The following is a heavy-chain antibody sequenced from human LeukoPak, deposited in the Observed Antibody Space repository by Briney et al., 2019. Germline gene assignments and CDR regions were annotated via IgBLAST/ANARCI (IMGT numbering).Heavy chain of an antibody. D-gene: IGHD3-10*01. Sequence: PSETLSLTCTVSGGSISSSSYYWGWIRQPPGRGLEWIGSIYYSGSTYYNPSLKSRVTISVDTSKNQFSLKLSSVTAADTAVYYCARGEFGESFHRHWGQGTLVTVSS. J-gene: IGHJ4*02. V-gene: IGHV4-39*07. CDR2: IYYSGST. CDR1: GGSISSSSYY. CDR3: ARGEFGESFHRH.